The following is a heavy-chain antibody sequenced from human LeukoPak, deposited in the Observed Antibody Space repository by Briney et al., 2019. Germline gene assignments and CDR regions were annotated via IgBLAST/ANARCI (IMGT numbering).Heavy chain of an antibody. D-gene: IGHD5-12*01. Sequence: ASVKVSCKASGYTFTSYDINWVRQATGQGLEWMGWMNPNSGNTGYAQKFQGRVTMTRNTSISTAYMELSSLRSEDTAVYYCASRSGYDSYYYYYYGMDVWGQGTTVTVSS. J-gene: IGHJ6*02. CDR2: MNPNSGNT. CDR3: ASRSGYDSYYYYYYGMDV. V-gene: IGHV1-8*01. CDR1: GYTFTSYD.